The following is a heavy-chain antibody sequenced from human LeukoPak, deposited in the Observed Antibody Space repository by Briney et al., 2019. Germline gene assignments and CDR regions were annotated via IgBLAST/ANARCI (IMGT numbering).Heavy chain of an antibody. CDR1: GFTFSNYW. Sequence: PGGSLRLSCAASGFTFSNYWMQWVRQAPGKGLVWISHINTDGSTTSYADSVKGRFTISRDNAKNTVYLQMNGLRAEDTAVYFCTRNGFDYWGQGTLVTVSS. V-gene: IGHV3-74*01. J-gene: IGHJ4*02. CDR3: TRNGFDY. CDR2: INTDGSTT. D-gene: IGHD2-8*01.